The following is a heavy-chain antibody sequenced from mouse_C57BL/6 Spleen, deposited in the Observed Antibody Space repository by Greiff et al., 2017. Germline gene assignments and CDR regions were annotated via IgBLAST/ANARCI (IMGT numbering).Heavy chain of an antibody. J-gene: IGHJ1*03. Sequence: EVQLVEPGGGLVKPGGSLKLSCAASGFTFSSYALSWVRQTPEQRLEWVATISDGGSYTSYPHNVKGRFTFSRDNAKNNLYLQMSQLKSDDTAMYYGANGDWDQYCDVWGTGTTVTVSS. CDR3: ANGDWDQYCDV. CDR1: GFTFSSYA. V-gene: IGHV5-4*01. CDR2: ISDGGSYT. D-gene: IGHD2-13*01.